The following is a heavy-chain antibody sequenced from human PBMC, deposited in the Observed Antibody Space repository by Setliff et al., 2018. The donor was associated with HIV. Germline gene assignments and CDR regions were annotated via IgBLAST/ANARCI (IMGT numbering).Heavy chain of an antibody. J-gene: IGHJ3*02. V-gene: IGHV5-51*01. D-gene: IGHD3-10*01. CDR2: IYPGDSDT. CDR3: ARPATYGTLDAFDI. CDR1: GYNFRSSW. Sequence: GESLKISCKGSGYNFRSSWIGWVRQMPGKGLEWMGIIYPGDSDTRYSPSFQGQVTISADKSISTAYLQWSSLKASDTAMYYCARPATYGTLDAFDIWGQGTMVTVSS.